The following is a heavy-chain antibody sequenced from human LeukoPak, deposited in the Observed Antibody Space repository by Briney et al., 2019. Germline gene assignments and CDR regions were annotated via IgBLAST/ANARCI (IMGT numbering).Heavy chain of an antibody. J-gene: IGHJ5*02. CDR3: ARSTTIKGWFDP. CDR1: GGSISSYY. CDR2: IYYSGST. Sequence: SETLSLTCIVSGGSISSYYWSWIRQPPGKGLEWIGSIYYSGSTYYNPSLKSRVTISVDTSKNQFSLNLTSVTAADTAVYYCARSTTIKGWFDPWGQGTLVTVSS. V-gene: IGHV4-59*05. D-gene: IGHD4-11*01.